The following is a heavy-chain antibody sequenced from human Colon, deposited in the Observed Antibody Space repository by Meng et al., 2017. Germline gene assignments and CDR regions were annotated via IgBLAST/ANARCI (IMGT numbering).Heavy chain of an antibody. J-gene: IGHJ6*02. Sequence: GSLRLSCAASGFTFSSYAMHWVRQAPGKGLEWVAVISYDGSNKYYADSVKGRFTISRDNSKNTLYLQMNSLRAEDTAVYYCARDRIAVAPNYYYGMDVWGQGTTVTVSS. CDR3: ARDRIAVAPNYYYGMDV. D-gene: IGHD6-19*01. CDR1: GFTFSSYA. V-gene: IGHV3-30*01. CDR2: ISYDGSNK.